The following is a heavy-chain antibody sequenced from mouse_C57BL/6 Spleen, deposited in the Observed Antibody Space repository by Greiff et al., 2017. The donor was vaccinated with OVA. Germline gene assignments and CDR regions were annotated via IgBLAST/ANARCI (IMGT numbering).Heavy chain of an antibody. J-gene: IGHJ1*03. Sequence: VQLQQSGPELVKPGASVKISCKASGYAFSSSWMNWVKQRPGKGLEWIGRIYPGDGDTNYNGKFKGKATLTADKSSSTAYMQLSSLTSEDSAVYFCARSYYYGSSYHWYFDVWGTGTTVTVSS. CDR1: GYAFSSSW. CDR3: ARSYYYGSSYHWYFDV. V-gene: IGHV1-82*01. CDR2: IYPGDGDT. D-gene: IGHD1-1*01.